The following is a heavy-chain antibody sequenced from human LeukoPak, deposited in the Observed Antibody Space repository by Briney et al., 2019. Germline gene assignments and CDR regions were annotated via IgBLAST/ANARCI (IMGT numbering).Heavy chain of an antibody. CDR3: VGTTKWLAFDY. J-gene: IGHJ4*02. CDR1: GGSISSDY. D-gene: IGHD5-24*01. CDR2: IYYSGST. Sequence: SETLSLTCTVSGGSISSDYWSWIRQPPGKGLKWIGNIYYSGSTNYNPSLNSRVTISLDTSKNQLSLNLNSVTAADTAVYYCVGTTKWLAFDYWGQGVLVTVSS. V-gene: IGHV4-59*01.